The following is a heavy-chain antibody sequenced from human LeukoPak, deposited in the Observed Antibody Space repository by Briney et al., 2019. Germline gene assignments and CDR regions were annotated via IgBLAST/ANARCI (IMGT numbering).Heavy chain of an antibody. CDR1: GGSVNSGSYY. CDR2: IYYSGST. CDR3: ARCGYYYYGMDV. Sequence: PSETLSLTCTVSGGSVNSGSYYWSWIRQPPGKGLEWIGYIYYSGSTNHNPSLKSRVTISVDTSKNQFSLKLSSVTAADTAVYYCARCGYYYYGMDVWGQGTTVTVSS. J-gene: IGHJ6*02. V-gene: IGHV4-61*01.